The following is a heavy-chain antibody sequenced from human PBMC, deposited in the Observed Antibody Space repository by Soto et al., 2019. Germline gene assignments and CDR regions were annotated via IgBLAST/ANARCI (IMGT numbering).Heavy chain of an antibody. V-gene: IGHV3-30*18. J-gene: IGHJ6*02. Sequence: QVQLVESGGGVVQPGRSLRLSCAASGFTFSSYGMHWVRQAPGKGLEWVSLISYDGSDKYYADSVKGRFTISRDNSKNTLYLQMHSLRPEDTAVYYCAKVASCGGTFRYYYGMAVWGQGTTVTVSS. CDR3: AKVASCGGTFRYYYGMAV. CDR2: ISYDGSDK. CDR1: GFTFSSYG. D-gene: IGHD2-21*01.